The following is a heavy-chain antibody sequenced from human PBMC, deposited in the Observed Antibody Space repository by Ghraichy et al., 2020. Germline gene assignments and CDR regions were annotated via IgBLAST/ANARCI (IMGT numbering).Heavy chain of an antibody. CDR3: ARGRSIVVATTAY. V-gene: IGHV1-2*02. J-gene: IGHJ4*02. Sequence: ASVKVSCKASGYTFTGYYMHWVRQAPGQGLEWMGWINPNSGGTNYAQKFQGRVTMTRDTSISTAYMELSRLRSDDTAVYYCARGRSIVVATTAYWGQGTLVTVSS. CDR2: INPNSGGT. D-gene: IGHD3-22*01. CDR1: GYTFTGYY.